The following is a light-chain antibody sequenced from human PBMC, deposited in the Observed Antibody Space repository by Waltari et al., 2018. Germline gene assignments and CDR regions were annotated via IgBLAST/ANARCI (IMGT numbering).Light chain of an antibody. J-gene: IGLJ3*02. Sequence: QSALTQPASVSGSPGQSITIPCTGTSSDIADHNYVSCYNQHPGPDPKLLIYDFVTRPSGVSSRFSGSKSGNAASLTISDLQAEDEADYYCTSYTGSLYSNINTPAWVFGGGTRVTVL. CDR2: DFV. CDR1: SSDIADHNY. V-gene: IGLV2-14*03. CDR3: TSYTGSLYSNINTPAWV.